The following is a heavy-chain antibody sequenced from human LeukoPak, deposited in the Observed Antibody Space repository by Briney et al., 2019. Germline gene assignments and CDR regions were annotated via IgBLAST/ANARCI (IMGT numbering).Heavy chain of an antibody. J-gene: IGHJ4*02. Sequence: PGGSLRLSCAASGFTFSSYWMSWVRQAPGEGLEWVANIKQDGSEKYYVDSVKGRFTISRDNAKNSLYLQMNSLRAEDTAVYYCARVKYGSESYPFDYWGQGTLVTVSS. CDR2: IKQDGSEK. CDR1: GFTFSSYW. D-gene: IGHD3-10*01. CDR3: ARVKYGSESYPFDY. V-gene: IGHV3-7*01.